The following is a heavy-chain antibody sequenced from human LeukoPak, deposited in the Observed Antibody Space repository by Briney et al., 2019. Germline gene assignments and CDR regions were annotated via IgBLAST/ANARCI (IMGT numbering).Heavy chain of an antibody. CDR3: ARIDGDYVWWFDP. D-gene: IGHD3-16*01. CDR2: IYTSGTI. Sequence: SETLSLTCTVSGDSISKYYWSWIRQPAGKGLEGIGRIYTSGTINYSPSLKSRVAISVDKSKNQFSLKLTSVTAADTAVYYCARIDGDYVWWFDPWGQGTLVTVSP. CDR1: GDSISKYY. V-gene: IGHV4-4*07. J-gene: IGHJ5*02.